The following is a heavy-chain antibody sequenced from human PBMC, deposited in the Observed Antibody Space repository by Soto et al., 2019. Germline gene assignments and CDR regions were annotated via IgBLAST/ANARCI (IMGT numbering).Heavy chain of an antibody. J-gene: IGHJ4*02. CDR2: ISSSSSYI. D-gene: IGHD3-22*01. Sequence: GGSLRLSCAASGFTFSSYSMNWVRQAPGKGLEWVSSISSSSSYIYYANSVKGRFTISRDNAKNSLYLQMNSLRAEDTAVYYCARGRLGYYDSSGYHWGQGTLVTVSS. CDR3: ARGRLGYYDSSGYH. V-gene: IGHV3-21*01. CDR1: GFTFSSYS.